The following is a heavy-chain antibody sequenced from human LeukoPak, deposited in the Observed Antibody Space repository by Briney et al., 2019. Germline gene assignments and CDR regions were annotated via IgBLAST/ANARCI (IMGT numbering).Heavy chain of an antibody. V-gene: IGHV1-46*01. D-gene: IGHD3-16*02. CDR2: INPSGGST. J-gene: IGHJ3*02. CDR3: ARDPIEADAFDI. Sequence: GASVKVSCKASGYTFTSYDINWVRQAPGQGLEWMGIINPSGGSTSYAQKFQGRVTMTRDTSTSTVYMELSSLRSEDTAVYYCARDPIEADAFDIWGQGTMVTVSS. CDR1: GYTFTSYD.